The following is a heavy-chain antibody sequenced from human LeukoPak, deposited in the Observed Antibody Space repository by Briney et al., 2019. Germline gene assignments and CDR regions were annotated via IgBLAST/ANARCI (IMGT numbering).Heavy chain of an antibody. CDR3: ARSYDTNFDY. CDR1: GGSISSGGYY. V-gene: IGHV4-31*03. CDR2: IYYSGST. J-gene: IGHJ4*02. Sequence: SETLSLTCTVSGGSISSGGYYWSWIRQHPGKGLEWIGYIYYSGSTYYNPSLKSRVTISVDRSKNQFSLKLSSVAAADTAVYYCARSYDTNFDYWGQGTLVTVSS. D-gene: IGHD3-3*01.